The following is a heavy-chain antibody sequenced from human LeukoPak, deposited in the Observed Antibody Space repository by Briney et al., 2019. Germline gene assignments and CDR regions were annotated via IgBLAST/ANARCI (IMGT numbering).Heavy chain of an antibody. CDR2: IYYSGST. D-gene: IGHD3-22*01. J-gene: IGHJ4*02. CDR3: ALGGYYYDSSGYLDY. V-gene: IGHV4-39*01. CDR1: GGSISSGDYY. Sequence: SETLSLTFTVSGGSISSGDYYWSWIRQPPGKGLEWIGSIYYSGSTHYNPSLKSRVTISVDTSKNQFSLKLSSVTAADTAVYYCALGGYYYDSSGYLDYWGQGTLVTVSS.